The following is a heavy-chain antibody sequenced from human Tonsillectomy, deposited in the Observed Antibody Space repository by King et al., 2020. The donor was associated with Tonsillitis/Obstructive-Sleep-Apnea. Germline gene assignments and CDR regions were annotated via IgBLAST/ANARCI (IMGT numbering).Heavy chain of an antibody. D-gene: IGHD3-10*01. CDR1: GFTVSSNY. CDR2: IYSGGST. Sequence: EVQLVESGGGLVQPGGSLRLSCAASGFTVSSNYMSWVRQAPGKGLEWVSVIYSGGSTYYADSVKGRFTISRDNSKNTLYLQMNSLRAEDTAVYYYASVLLWFRELLLWGQGTLVTVSS. J-gene: IGHJ4*02. CDR3: ASVLLWFRELLL. V-gene: IGHV3-66*01.